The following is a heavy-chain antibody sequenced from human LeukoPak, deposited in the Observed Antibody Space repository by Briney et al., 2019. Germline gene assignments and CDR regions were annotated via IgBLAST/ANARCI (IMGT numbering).Heavy chain of an antibody. CDR1: GYTFISYY. V-gene: IGHV1-46*01. Sequence: GASVKVSCKASGYTFISYYMHWVRQAPGQGLEWMGAINPSGGSTSYAQKFQGRVTMTRDTSTSTVYMELSSLRSEDTAVYYCARGTGSGGDYVSNWGQGTLVTVSS. D-gene: IGHD4-17*01. J-gene: IGHJ4*02. CDR2: INPSGGST. CDR3: ARGTGSGGDYVSN.